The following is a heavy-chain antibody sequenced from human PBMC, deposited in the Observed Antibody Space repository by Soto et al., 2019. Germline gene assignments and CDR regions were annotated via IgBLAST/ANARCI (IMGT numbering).Heavy chain of an antibody. Sequence: GGSLRLSCSASGFSFRSYAMSWVRQAPGKGLEWVSAISGGGDDTYYADSVKGRFTISRDTSKNTLYLQMNGLRVEDTAIYYCAKDGYVDYDLDFWGQATLVTVSS. CDR2: ISGGGDDT. V-gene: IGHV3-23*01. CDR3: AKDGYVDYDLDF. J-gene: IGHJ4*02. D-gene: IGHD4-17*01. CDR1: GFSFRSYA.